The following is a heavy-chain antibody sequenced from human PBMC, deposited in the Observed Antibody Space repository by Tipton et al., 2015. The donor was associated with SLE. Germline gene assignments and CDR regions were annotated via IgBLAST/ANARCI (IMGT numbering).Heavy chain of an antibody. CDR3: ARWSHVYGGPVFDY. CDR1: GFIVSSND. J-gene: IGHJ4*02. V-gene: IGHV3-53*01. Sequence: SLRLSCAASGFIVSSNDIGWVRQAPGKGLEWVSLTNSGGDTSYAVSVKGRFTISRDISKNTLHLQMNSLRADDTAVYYCARWSHVYGGPVFDYWGQGTLVTVSA. D-gene: IGHD4-23*01. CDR2: TNSGGDT.